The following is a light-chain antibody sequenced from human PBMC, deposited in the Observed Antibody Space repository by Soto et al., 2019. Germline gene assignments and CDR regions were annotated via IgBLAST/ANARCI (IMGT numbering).Light chain of an antibody. CDR3: QHYDSYSGT. CDR1: QTISSW. J-gene: IGKJ3*01. CDR2: RAS. V-gene: IGKV1-5*03. Sequence: DIQMTQSPSTLSASVGDRVTITCRARQTISSWLAWYQQKPGKAPKLLIYRASSLESGVPSRFSGSGSGAEFTLTISSLQPDDFATYYCQHYDSYSGTFGPGTEVDIK.